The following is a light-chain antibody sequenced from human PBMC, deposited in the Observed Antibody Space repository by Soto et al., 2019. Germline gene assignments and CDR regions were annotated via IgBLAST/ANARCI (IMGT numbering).Light chain of an antibody. V-gene: IGKV1-5*01. J-gene: IGKJ2*01. Sequence: DIQMTQSPSTLSASVGDRVTITCRASQSISDWLAWYQQKPGKAPKLLIYDASTLQSGVPSRFSGSGSGTEFTLTISSLQPADFATYCCQEYKSATFGQGTKLEIE. CDR3: QEYKSAT. CDR1: QSISDW. CDR2: DAS.